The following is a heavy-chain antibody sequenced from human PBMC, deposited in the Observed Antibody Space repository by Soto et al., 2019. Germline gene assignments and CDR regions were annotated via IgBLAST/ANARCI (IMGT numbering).Heavy chain of an antibody. CDR3: AISLETYRYYYGMDV. CDR2: IIPIFGTA. V-gene: IGHV1-69*12. D-gene: IGHD1-1*01. Sequence: QVQLVQSGAEVKKPGSSVKVSCKASGGTFSSYAISWVRQAPGQGLEWMGGIIPIFGTANYAQKFQGRVTDTADESTGTAYMDLRSLRSEDTAVYYCAISLETYRYYYGMDVWGRGTTVTVSS. J-gene: IGHJ6*02. CDR1: GGTFSSYA.